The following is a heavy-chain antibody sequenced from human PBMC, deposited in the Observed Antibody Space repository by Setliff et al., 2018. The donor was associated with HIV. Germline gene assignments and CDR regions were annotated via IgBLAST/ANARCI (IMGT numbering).Heavy chain of an antibody. D-gene: IGHD3-22*01. J-gene: IGHJ4*02. Sequence: KPSETLSLTCTVSGGIISSDSFFWSWIRQPAGKGLEWIGHISATGSTNCNPSLKSRVTMSLDTSKNKFSLNLNSVTAADAAVYYCARHYDSSGYGDYFDDWGRGILFTVSS. CDR2: ISATGST. CDR1: GGIISSDSFF. V-gene: IGHV4-61*09. CDR3: ARHYDSSGYGDYFDD.